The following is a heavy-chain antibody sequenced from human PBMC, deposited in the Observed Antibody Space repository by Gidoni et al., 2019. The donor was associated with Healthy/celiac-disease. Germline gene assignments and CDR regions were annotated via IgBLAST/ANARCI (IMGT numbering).Heavy chain of an antibody. J-gene: IGHJ5*02. V-gene: IGHV5-10-1*01. Sequence: EVQLVQSGAEVKKPGESLRISCKGSGYSFTSYWISWVRQMPGKGLEWMGRIDPSDSYTNYSPSFQGHVTISADKSISTAYLQWSSLKASDTAMYYCARTYYDFWSGQGKNWFDPWGQGTLVTVSS. D-gene: IGHD3-3*01. CDR2: IDPSDSYT. CDR3: ARTYYDFWSGQGKNWFDP. CDR1: GYSFTSYW.